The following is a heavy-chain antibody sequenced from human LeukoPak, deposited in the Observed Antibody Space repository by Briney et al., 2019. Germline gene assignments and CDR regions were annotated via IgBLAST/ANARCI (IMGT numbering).Heavy chain of an antibody. CDR3: ARGGLRGYSYGQRFDY. Sequence: SETLSLTCAVYGGSFSGYYWSWIRQPPGKGLEWIGEINHSGSTNYNPSLKSRVTISVDTSKNQFSLKLSSVTAADTAVYYCARGGLRGYSYGQRFDYWGQGILVTVSS. CDR2: INHSGST. D-gene: IGHD5-18*01. V-gene: IGHV4-34*01. CDR1: GGSFSGYY. J-gene: IGHJ4*02.